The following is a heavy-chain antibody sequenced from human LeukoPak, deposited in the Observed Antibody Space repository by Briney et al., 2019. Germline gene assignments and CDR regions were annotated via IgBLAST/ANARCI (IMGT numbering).Heavy chain of an antibody. CDR3: ARALDYGVRYDAFAI. J-gene: IGHJ3*02. V-gene: IGHV4-4*07. Sequence: SETLSLTCTVSGGSISSYYWGWIRQPAGKGLEWIGRIYTSGSTNYNPSLKSRVTMSVDTSKNQFSLKLSSVTAADTAVYYCARALDYGVRYDAFAIWGQGTMVTVSS. D-gene: IGHD4-17*01. CDR1: GGSISSYY. CDR2: IYTSGST.